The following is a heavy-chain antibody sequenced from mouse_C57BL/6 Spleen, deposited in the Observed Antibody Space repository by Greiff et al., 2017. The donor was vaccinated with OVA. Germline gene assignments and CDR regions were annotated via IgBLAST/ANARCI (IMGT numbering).Heavy chain of an antibody. CDR3: ARWITTGYYYAMDY. Sequence: QVQLQQPGAELVKPGASVKLSCKASGYTFTSYWMHWVKQRPGQGLEWIGMIHPNSGSTNYNEKFKSKATLPEDKSSSTADMQLSSLTSEDSAVYYCARWITTGYYYAMDYWGQGTSVTVSS. J-gene: IGHJ4*01. D-gene: IGHD2-4*01. CDR1: GYTFTSYW. CDR2: IHPNSGST. V-gene: IGHV1-64*01.